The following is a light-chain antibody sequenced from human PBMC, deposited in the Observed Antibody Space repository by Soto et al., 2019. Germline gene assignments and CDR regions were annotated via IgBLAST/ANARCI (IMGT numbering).Light chain of an antibody. CDR3: QHRGLSLS. Sequence: EVELTQSPATLSLSPGERAVLSCRASQSVGSNVVWYQQKSGQAPRLLIYDASNRVSGIPARFSGSCSGTDFTLIISSLDSDFFAFYYCQHRGLSLSFGGGTKVE. J-gene: IGKJ4*01. CDR2: DAS. V-gene: IGKV3-11*01. CDR1: QSVGSN.